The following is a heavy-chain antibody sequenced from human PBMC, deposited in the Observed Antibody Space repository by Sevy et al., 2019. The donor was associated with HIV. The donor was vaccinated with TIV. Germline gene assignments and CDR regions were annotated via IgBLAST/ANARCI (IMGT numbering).Heavy chain of an antibody. Sequence: GGSLRLSCAASGFTINSYTMNWVRQAPGKGLEWVSSITSGSTYIYYADSVKGRFTISRDNAKNSLYQQMNSLRAEDTAVYYCARDGGCSSTSCLLYFDYWGQGSLVTVSS. J-gene: IGHJ4*02. CDR2: ITSGSTYI. D-gene: IGHD2-2*01. V-gene: IGHV3-21*01. CDR1: GFTINSYT. CDR3: ARDGGCSSTSCLLYFDY.